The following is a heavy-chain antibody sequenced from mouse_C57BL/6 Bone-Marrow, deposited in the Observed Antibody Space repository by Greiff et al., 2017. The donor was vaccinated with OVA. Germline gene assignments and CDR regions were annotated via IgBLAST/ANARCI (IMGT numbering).Heavy chain of an antibody. CDR2: IWTGGGT. D-gene: IGHD1-1*01. V-gene: IGHV2-9-1*01. J-gene: IGHJ1*03. CDR3: ASNGGSSFDWYFDV. CDR1: GFSLTSYA. Sequence: VQLQQSGPGLVAPSQSLSITCTVSGFSLTSYAISWVRQPPGKGLEWLGVIWTGGGTNYNSALKSRLSISKDNSKSQVFLKMNSLQTDDTARYYCASNGGSSFDWYFDVWGTGTTVTVSS.